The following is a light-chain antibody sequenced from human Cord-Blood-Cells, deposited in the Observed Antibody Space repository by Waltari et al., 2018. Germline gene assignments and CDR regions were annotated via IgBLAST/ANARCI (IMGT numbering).Light chain of an antibody. Sequence: DIVMTQSPDSLAVSLGERATINCKSSQSVSYSSNNKNYLAWYQQKPGQPPKLLIYWASTRESGVPDRFSSSGSGTDFTLTISSLQAEDVAVYYCQQYYSTPLTFGGGTKVEIK. CDR1: QSVSYSSNNKNY. V-gene: IGKV4-1*01. CDR2: WAS. CDR3: QQYYSTPLT. J-gene: IGKJ4*01.